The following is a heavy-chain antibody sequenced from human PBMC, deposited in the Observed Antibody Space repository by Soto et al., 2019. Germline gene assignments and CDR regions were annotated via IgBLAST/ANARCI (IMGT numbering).Heavy chain of an antibody. CDR1: GYTFTGYA. CDR2: INAGNGNT. D-gene: IGHD1-26*01. J-gene: IGHJ4*02. V-gene: IGHV1-3*01. CDR3: ARAVLVPADFDY. Sequence: ASVKVSCKASGYTFTGYAMHWVRQAPGQRLEWMGWINAGNGNTKYSQKFQGRVTITRDTSASTAYMELSSLRSEDTAVFYCARAVLVPADFDYWGQGTLVTVSS.